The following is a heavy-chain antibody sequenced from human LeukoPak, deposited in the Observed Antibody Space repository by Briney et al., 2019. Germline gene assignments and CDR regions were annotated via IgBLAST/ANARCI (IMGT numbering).Heavy chain of an antibody. CDR3: AREGVTKYYFDY. CDR1: GGSISSYY. J-gene: IGHJ4*02. V-gene: IGHV4-59*01. CDR2: IYYSGST. D-gene: IGHD4-11*01. Sequence: SETLSLTCTVSGGSISSYYWSWIRQPPGKGLEWIGYIYYSGSTDYNPSLKSRVTISVDTSKNQFSLKLSSVTAADTAVYYCAREGVTKYYFDYWGQGALVTVSS.